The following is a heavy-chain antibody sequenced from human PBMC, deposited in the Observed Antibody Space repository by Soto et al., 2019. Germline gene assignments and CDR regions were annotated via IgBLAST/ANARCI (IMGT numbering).Heavy chain of an antibody. CDR1: GYTFTNYD. Sequence: QVQLVQSGAEVRKPGASVTVSCKASGYTFTNYDINWVRQATGQGLEWVGWVNPSGGATAYAQKFQGRVTLTSDTSISTAYMELTSLTSADTAVYFCVRGRVGLSCGQGTLVSVPS. V-gene: IGHV1-8*02. J-gene: IGHJ5*02. D-gene: IGHD1-26*01. CDR3: VRGRVGLS. CDR2: VNPSGGAT.